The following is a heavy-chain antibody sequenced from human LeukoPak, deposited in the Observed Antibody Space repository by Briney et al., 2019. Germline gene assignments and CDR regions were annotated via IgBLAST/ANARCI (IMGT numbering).Heavy chain of an antibody. J-gene: IGHJ4*02. CDR1: GGTFSSYA. CDR2: IIPILGIA. CDR3: ARGTLRRDGYNPPFDY. V-gene: IGHV1-69*04. Sequence: SVKVSCKASGGTFSSYAISWVRQAPGQGLEWMGRIIPILGIANYARKFQGRVTITADKSTSTAYMELSSLRSEDTAVYYCARGTLRRDGYNPPFDYWGQGTLVTVSS. D-gene: IGHD5-12*01.